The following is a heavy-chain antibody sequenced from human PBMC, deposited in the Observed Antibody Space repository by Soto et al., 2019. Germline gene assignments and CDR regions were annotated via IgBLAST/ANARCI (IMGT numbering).Heavy chain of an antibody. CDR1: GFTFSSYA. CDR2: ISYDGSNK. V-gene: IGHV3-30-3*01. Sequence: SLRLSCAASGFTFSSYAMHWVRQAPGKGLEWVAVISYDGSNKYYADSVKGRFTISRDNSKNTLYLQMSSLRAEDTAVYYCARDSPSLRGYGMDVWGQGTTVTVSS. J-gene: IGHJ6*02. CDR3: ARDSPSLRGYGMDV.